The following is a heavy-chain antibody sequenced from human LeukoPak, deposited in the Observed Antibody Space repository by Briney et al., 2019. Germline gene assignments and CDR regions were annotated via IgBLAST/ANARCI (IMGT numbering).Heavy chain of an antibody. V-gene: IGHV1-69*05. CDR1: GGTFSSYA. CDR2: IIPIFGTA. Sequence: ASVKVSCKASGGTFSSYAISWVRQAPGQGLEWMGRIIPIFGTANYAQKFQGRVTITTDESTSTVYMELSSLRSEDTAVYYCARGARIAAAGDYFDYWGQGTLVTVSS. J-gene: IGHJ4*02. CDR3: ARGARIAAAGDYFDY. D-gene: IGHD6-13*01.